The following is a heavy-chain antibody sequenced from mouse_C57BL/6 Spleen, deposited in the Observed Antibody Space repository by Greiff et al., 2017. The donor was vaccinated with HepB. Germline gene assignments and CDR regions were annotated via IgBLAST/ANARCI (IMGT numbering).Heavy chain of an antibody. J-gene: IGHJ2*01. D-gene: IGHD2-1*01. CDR2: ISSGGSYT. CDR3: ARPYGNYYFDY. Sequence: EGMLVESGGALGKPGGSLNLSVAASGFPFSSFGFSWVRQPPDKRLEWVATISSGGSYTYYPDSVKGRFTISRDNAKNTLYLQMSSLKSEDTAMYYCARPYGNYYFDYWGQGTTLTVSS. CDR1: GFPFSSFG. V-gene: IGHV5-6*02.